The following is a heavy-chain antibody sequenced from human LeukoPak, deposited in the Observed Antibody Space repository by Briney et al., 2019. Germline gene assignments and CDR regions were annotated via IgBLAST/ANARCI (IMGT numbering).Heavy chain of an antibody. Sequence: TGGSLRLSCEASGFSFSDYGMHWVRQAPGKGLEWVSVIYSGGSTYYADSVKGRFTISRDNSKNTLYLQMNSLRAEDTAVYYCARALISSYYDSSGYDYFDYWGQGTLVTVSS. CDR1: GFSFSDYG. J-gene: IGHJ4*02. D-gene: IGHD3-22*01. CDR3: ARALISSYYDSSGYDYFDY. CDR2: IYSGGST. V-gene: IGHV3-53*01.